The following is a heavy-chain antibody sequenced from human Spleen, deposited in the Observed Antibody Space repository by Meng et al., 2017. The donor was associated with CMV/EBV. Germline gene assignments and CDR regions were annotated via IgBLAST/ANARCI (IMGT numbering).Heavy chain of an antibody. CDR2: IGTAGDT. CDR1: GFTFSSND. J-gene: IGHJ4*02. V-gene: IGHV3-13*01. CDR3: ARGGSMSPRPFFW. D-gene: IGHD6-13*01. Sequence: GESLKISCAASGFTFSSNDMHWVRQTTGKGLEWVSAIGTAGDTYYPGSVKGRFTISRDNAKNSLYLQLNSLRADDTAVYYCARGGSMSPRPFFWWGQGTLVTVSS.